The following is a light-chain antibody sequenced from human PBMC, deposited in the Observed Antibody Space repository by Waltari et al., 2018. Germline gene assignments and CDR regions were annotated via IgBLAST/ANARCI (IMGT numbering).Light chain of an antibody. V-gene: IGKV2-28*01. Sequence: DIVMTQSPLSLPVTPGEPASISCRSSQSLLHSDGYNYLDWYLQRPGQSPQLLIYLGSNRASGVPDRFNGSGSGTDFTLKISRVEAEDVGVYYCMQALQTPTFGQGTKVEI. CDR3: MQALQTPT. CDR1: QSLLHSDGYNY. CDR2: LGS. J-gene: IGKJ1*01.